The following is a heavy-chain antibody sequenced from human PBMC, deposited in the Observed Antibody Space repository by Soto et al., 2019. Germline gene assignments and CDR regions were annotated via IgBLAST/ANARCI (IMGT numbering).Heavy chain of an antibody. J-gene: IGHJ6*02. D-gene: IGHD2-2*01. V-gene: IGHV3-23*01. Sequence: EVQLLESGGGWVQPGGSLRLSCAASGFKFSSYDMNWVRQAPGKGLEWVSGISGSGGTTYYADSVKGRFTISRDKPKYALYLQMNTLRAEDTAVYYCAKARTAYYYYGMDVWGQGTTVSVSS. CDR2: ISGSGGTT. CDR1: GFKFSSYD. CDR3: AKARTAYYYYGMDV.